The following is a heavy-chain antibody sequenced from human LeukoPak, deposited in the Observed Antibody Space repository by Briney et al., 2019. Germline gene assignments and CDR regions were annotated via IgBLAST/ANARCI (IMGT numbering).Heavy chain of an antibody. Sequence: GGSLRLSCAASGFTFSSYGMHWVRQAPGKGLEWVAVISYDGSNKYYADSVKGRFTISRDNPKNTLYLQMNSLRAEDTAVYYCASGRYGSGSYEFDYWGQGTLVTVSS. CDR1: GFTFSSYG. CDR2: ISYDGSNK. J-gene: IGHJ4*02. CDR3: ASGRYGSGSYEFDY. D-gene: IGHD3-10*01. V-gene: IGHV3-30*03.